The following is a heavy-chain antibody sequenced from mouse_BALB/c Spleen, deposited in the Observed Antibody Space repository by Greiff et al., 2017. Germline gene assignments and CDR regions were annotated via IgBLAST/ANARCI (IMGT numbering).Heavy chain of an antibody. D-gene: IGHD2-1*01. CDR3: ARGDLLWSSWFAY. V-gene: IGHV2-2*02. CDR2: IWSGGST. Sequence: QVHVKQSGPGLVQPSQSLSITCTVSGFSLTSYGVHWVRQSPGKGLEWLGVIWSGGSTDYNAAFISRLSISKDNSKSQVFFKMNSLQANDTAIYYCARGDLLWSSWFAYWGQGTLVTVSA. CDR1: GFSLTSYG. J-gene: IGHJ3*01.